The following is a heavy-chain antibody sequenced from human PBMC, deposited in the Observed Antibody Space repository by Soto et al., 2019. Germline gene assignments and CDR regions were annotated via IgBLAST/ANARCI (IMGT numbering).Heavy chain of an antibody. CDR1: GYTFPSYY. D-gene: IGHD2-15*01. CDR2: INPSGGST. CDR3: AREDIVENWFDP. Sequence: GASVKVSCKASGYTFPSYYMHWVRQAPGQGLEWMGIINPSGGSTSYAQKFQGRVTMTRDTSTSTVYMELSSLRSEDTAVYYCAREDIVENWFDPWGQGTLVTVSS. J-gene: IGHJ5*02. V-gene: IGHV1-46*01.